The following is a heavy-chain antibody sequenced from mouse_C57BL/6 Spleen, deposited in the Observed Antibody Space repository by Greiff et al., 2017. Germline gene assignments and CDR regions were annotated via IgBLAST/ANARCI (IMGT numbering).Heavy chain of an antibody. CDR1: GYAFSSYW. V-gene: IGHV1-80*01. CDR3: ALTTVVATDY. J-gene: IGHJ2*01. Sequence: QVQLQQSGAELVKPGASVKISCKASGYAFSSYWMNWVKQRPGTGLEWIGQICPGDGDTTYNGKFKGKATLTADKSSSPAYMQLSSLTSEDSAVYFCALTTVVATDYWGQGTTLTVSS. CDR2: ICPGDGDT. D-gene: IGHD1-1*01.